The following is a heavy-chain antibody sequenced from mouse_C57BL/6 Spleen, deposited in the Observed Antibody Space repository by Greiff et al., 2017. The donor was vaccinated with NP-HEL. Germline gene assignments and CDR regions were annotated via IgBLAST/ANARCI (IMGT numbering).Heavy chain of an antibody. J-gene: IGHJ3*01. CDR3: AREDYYGSSYPWFAY. CDR1: GYTFTSYW. D-gene: IGHD1-1*01. Sequence: QVQLQQPGAELVKPGASVKLSCKASGYTFTSYWMHWVKQRPGQGLEWIGMIHPNSGSTNYNEKFKSKATLTVDKSSSTAYMQLSILTSEDSAVYYCAREDYYGSSYPWFAYWGQGTLVTVSA. CDR2: IHPNSGST. V-gene: IGHV1-64*01.